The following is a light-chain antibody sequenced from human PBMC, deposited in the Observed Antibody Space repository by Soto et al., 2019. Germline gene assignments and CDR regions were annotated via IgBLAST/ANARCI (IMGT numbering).Light chain of an antibody. CDR3: QSYDNSLSGYV. J-gene: IGLJ1*01. CDR1: SSNIGAGYD. Sequence: QSVLTQPPAVSGAPGQRVTISCTGSSSNIGAGYDVHWYQQLPGTAPKLLIYGNSNRPSGVPDRFSGSKSGTSASLAITGLQAEDEADYYCQSYDNSLSGYVFGTGTKV. V-gene: IGLV1-40*01. CDR2: GNS.